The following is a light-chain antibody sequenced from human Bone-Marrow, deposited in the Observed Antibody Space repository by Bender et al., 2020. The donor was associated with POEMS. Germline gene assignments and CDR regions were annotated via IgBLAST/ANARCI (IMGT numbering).Light chain of an antibody. J-gene: IGLJ3*02. V-gene: IGLV1-40*01. CDR2: NNE. Sequence: QSVLTQPPSVSGAPGQTVTISCTGTSSNMGAGYGVNWYQQLPGTAPKLLIYNNENPPSGVPARISGSKSGTSASLAITGLQAEDEADYYCQSYAISLSGWVFGGGTKLTAL. CDR1: SSNMGAGYG. CDR3: QSYAISLSGWV.